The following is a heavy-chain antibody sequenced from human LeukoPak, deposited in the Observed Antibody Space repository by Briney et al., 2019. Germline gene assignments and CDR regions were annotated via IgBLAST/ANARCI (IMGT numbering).Heavy chain of an antibody. V-gene: IGHV1-2*04. CDR3: ARDGGSGSYYYYGMDV. Sequence: ASVKVSCKASGYTFTGYYMHWVRQAHGQGLEWMGWINPNSGGTNYAQKFQGWVTMTRDTSISTAYMELSRLRSDDTAVYYCARDGGSGSYYYYGMDVWGQGTTVTVSS. CDR2: INPNSGGT. J-gene: IGHJ6*02. CDR1: GYTFTGYY. D-gene: IGHD3-10*01.